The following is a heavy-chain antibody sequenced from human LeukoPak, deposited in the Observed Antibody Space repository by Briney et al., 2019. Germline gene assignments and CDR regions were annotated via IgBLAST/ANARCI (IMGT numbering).Heavy chain of an antibody. CDR3: ARRPVGVGSPAVLSGPKNWLDP. J-gene: IGHJ5*02. D-gene: IGHD1-26*01. V-gene: IGHV4-4*02. Sequence: AGTLSLTCAVSGGSISGHNWWNWVRQSPGKGLEWIGEVYHSGSTNYNPSLKSRVTISVDRPRNQLSLRLTSVTAADTAVYYCARRPVGVGSPAVLSGPKNWLDPWGQGTLVTVSS. CDR1: GGSISGHNW. CDR2: VYHSGST.